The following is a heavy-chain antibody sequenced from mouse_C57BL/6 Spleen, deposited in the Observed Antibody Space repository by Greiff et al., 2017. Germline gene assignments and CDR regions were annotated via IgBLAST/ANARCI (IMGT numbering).Heavy chain of an antibody. Sequence: QVQLQQPGAELVMPGASVKLSCKASGYTFISYWMHWVKQRPGQGLEWIGEIDPSDSYTNYNQKFKGKSTLTVDKSSSTAYMQLSSLTSEDSAVYYCAVGSSYPDYWGQGTTLTVSS. J-gene: IGHJ2*01. V-gene: IGHV1-69*01. D-gene: IGHD1-1*01. CDR2: IDPSDSYT. CDR3: AVGSSYPDY. CDR1: GYTFISYW.